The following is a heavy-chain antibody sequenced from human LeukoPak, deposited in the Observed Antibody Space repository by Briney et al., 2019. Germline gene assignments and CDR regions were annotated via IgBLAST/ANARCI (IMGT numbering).Heavy chain of an antibody. V-gene: IGHV4-34*01. CDR1: GGSFSGYY. D-gene: IGHD3-3*01. CDR2: INHSGST. CDR3: ARGPPHYDFWSGYSYFDY. J-gene: IGHJ4*02. Sequence: SETLSLNCAVYGGSFSGYYWSWIRQPPGKGLEWIGEINHSGSTNYNPSLKSRVTISVDTSKSQFSLKLSSVTAADTAVYYCARGPPHYDFWSGYSYFDYWGQGTLVTVSS.